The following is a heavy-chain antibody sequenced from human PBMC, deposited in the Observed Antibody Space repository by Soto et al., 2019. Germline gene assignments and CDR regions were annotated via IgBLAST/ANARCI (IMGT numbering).Heavy chain of an antibody. CDR3: AKAAFRRYFSGGSCYRSFAS. J-gene: IGHJ4*02. CDR2: ISWDGTTT. V-gene: IGHV3-43*01. CDR1: GFTFDDYT. D-gene: IGHD2-15*01. Sequence: EVQLVESGGVVIQPGGSLRLSCAASGFTFDDYTMHWVRQAPGKGLEWVSLISWDGTTTYYADSVKGRFTISRDNSKNSLYLQMNSLRTEDTAFYYCAKAAFRRYFSGGSCYRSFASWGQGTLVTVSS.